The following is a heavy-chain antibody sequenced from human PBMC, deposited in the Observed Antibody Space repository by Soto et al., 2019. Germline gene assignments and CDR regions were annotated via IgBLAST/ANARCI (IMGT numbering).Heavy chain of an antibody. Sequence: SETLSLTCTVSGGSIRSDYWTWIRQPPGKGLEWIGYVSYSGSTNYDPSLKSRVTMSVDTSKNQFSLNLSSVTAADTAVYYCARCLSAGSGRYWYYYMDVWGKGTTVTVSS. CDR1: GGSIRSDY. D-gene: IGHD6-25*01. V-gene: IGHV4-59*12. CDR3: ARCLSAGSGRYWYYYMDV. CDR2: VSYSGST. J-gene: IGHJ6*03.